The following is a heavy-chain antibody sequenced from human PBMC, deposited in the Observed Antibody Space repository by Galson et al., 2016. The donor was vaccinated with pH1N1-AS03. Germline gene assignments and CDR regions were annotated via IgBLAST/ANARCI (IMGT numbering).Heavy chain of an antibody. V-gene: IGHV5-51*01. J-gene: IGHJ4*02. CDR3: TGGSPRRVWDY. CDR2: IYPDDSDT. D-gene: IGHD3-16*01. CDR1: GYSFTSYW. Sequence: QSGAEVKKPGESLRISCKGSGYSFTSYWIGWVRQMPGKGLEWMGIIYPDDSDTRYSPSFPGPVTISVDKSVSTAYLQWSSLKAWDTAMYFCTGGSPRRVWDYWGQGTLVTVSS.